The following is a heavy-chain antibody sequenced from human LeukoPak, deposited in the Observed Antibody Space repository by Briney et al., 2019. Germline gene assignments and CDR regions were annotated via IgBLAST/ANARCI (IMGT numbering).Heavy chain of an antibody. CDR2: ISAYNGNT. CDR1: GYTFTSYG. D-gene: IGHD2-2*01. V-gene: IGHV1-18*01. Sequence: GASVKVSCKASGYTFTSYGISWVRQAPGQGLEWMGWISAYNGNTNYAQKLQGRVTMTTDTSTSTAYMELRSLRSDDTAVYYCARGGYCSSTSCSSSFWFDPWGQGTLVTVSS. CDR3: ARGGYCSSTSCSSSFWFDP. J-gene: IGHJ5*02.